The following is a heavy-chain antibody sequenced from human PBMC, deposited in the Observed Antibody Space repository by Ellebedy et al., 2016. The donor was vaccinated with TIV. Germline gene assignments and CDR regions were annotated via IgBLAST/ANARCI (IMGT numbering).Heavy chain of an antibody. Sequence: AASVKVSCKASGGTFSSYAISWVRQAPGQGLEWMGGIIPIFGTANYAQKFQGRVTITADESTSTAYMELSSLRSEDTAVYYCARADPYQVRGVIRNWFDPWGQGTLVTVSS. CDR2: IIPIFGTA. CDR1: GGTFSSYA. J-gene: IGHJ5*02. V-gene: IGHV1-69*13. CDR3: ARADPYQVRGVIRNWFDP. D-gene: IGHD3-10*01.